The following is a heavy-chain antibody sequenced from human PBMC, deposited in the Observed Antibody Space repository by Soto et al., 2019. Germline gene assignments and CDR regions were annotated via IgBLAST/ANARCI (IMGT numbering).Heavy chain of an antibody. Sequence: EVQLVESVGGFVQPGGSLRLSCAASGFTFSDYWMNWVRQAPGKGLEWVANIKQDGSEKYYVDSVKGRFTISRDNAKKSLYLQMNSVKTEDTAVHYCARRPKGPGYSYSWGDAFDIWGQGTMVTVSS. D-gene: IGHD6-13*01. CDR2: IKQDGSEK. CDR3: ARRPKGPGYSYSWGDAFDI. V-gene: IGHV3-7*02. CDR1: GFTFSDYW. J-gene: IGHJ3*02.